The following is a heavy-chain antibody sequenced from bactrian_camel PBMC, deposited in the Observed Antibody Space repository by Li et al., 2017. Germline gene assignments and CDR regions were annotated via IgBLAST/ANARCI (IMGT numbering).Heavy chain of an antibody. CDR2: VFPGAGVT. CDR1: GNIDDSIV. D-gene: IGHD6*01. J-gene: IGHJ4*01. Sequence: HVQLVESGGGSVQAGGSLTLSCAASGNIDDSIVMAWFRQSPGKKREGVAAVFPGAGVTYYADSVKGRFTISRDNAKNPVMVYLKMPTLKPDDTAMYYCAAGSWVAGSLDEHDYVHWGQGTQVTVS. V-gene: IGHV3S54*01. CDR3: AAGSWVAGSLDEHDYVH.